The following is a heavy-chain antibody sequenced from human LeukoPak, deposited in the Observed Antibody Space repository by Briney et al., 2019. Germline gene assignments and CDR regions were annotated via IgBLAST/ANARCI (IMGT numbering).Heavy chain of an antibody. J-gene: IGHJ5*02. Sequence: PGGSLRLSCAASGFTVSSNYMSWVRQAPGKGLEWVSVIYSGGSTYYADSVKGRFTISRDNSKNTLYLQMNSLRAEDTAVYYCARAATAMGEYWFDPWGQGTLVTVSS. CDR1: GFTVSSNY. CDR3: ARAATAMGEYWFDP. D-gene: IGHD5-18*01. CDR2: IYSGGST. V-gene: IGHV3-66*01.